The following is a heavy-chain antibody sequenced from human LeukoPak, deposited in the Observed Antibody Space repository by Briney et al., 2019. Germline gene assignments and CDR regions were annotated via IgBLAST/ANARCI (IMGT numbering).Heavy chain of an antibody. J-gene: IGHJ4*02. Sequence: GSSVKVSCKASGGTFSSYAISWVRQAPGQGLEWMGRIIPILGIANYAQKFQGRVTMTEDTSTDTAYMELSSLRSEDTAVYYCATGAYYYGSGSRDYWGQGTLVTVSS. CDR2: IIPILGIA. D-gene: IGHD3-10*01. CDR1: GGTFSSYA. CDR3: ATGAYYYGSGSRDY. V-gene: IGHV1-69*04.